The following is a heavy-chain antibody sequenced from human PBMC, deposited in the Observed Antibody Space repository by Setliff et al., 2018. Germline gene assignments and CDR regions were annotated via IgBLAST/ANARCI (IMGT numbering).Heavy chain of an antibody. D-gene: IGHD3-3*01. CDR2: ISYDGSNK. J-gene: IGHJ4*02. CDR1: GFTFSSYA. CDR3: ARSTIFGVEKLDY. V-gene: IGHV3-30*01. Sequence: HPGGSLRLSCAASGFTFSSYAMHWVRQAPGKGLEWVAVISYDGSNKYYADSVKGRFTISRDNSKNTLYLQMYSLRAEDTAVYYCARSTIFGVEKLDYWGQGTLVTVSS.